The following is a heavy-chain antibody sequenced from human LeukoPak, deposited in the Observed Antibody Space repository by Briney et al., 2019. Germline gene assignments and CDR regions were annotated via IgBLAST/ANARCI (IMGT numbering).Heavy chain of an antibody. V-gene: IGHV4-4*07. J-gene: IGHJ3*02. CDR1: GGSISSYY. CDR2: VFYSRST. CDR3: ASFSESDAFDI. D-gene: IGHD2/OR15-2a*01. Sequence: SETLSLTCTVSGGSISSYYWSWIRQPAGKGLEWIGSVFYSRSTYYNPSLKSPVTISVDMSKNQFSLKVNSLPAAHTAVFYCASFSESDAFDICGQGTMFTVSS.